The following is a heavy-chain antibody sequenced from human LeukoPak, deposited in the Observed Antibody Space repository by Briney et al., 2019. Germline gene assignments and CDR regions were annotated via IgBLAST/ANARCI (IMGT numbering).Heavy chain of an antibody. CDR1: GGSISSSSSY. Sequence: SETLSLTCTVSGGSISSSSSYWGCIRQPPGKGLEWIASMSYSGTTYYNPSLKSRVTISVDTSRNQFSLKLSSVTAADTAMYYCAREGWFGNGMDVWGQGTTVTVSS. D-gene: IGHD3-10*01. V-gene: IGHV4-39*07. CDR2: MSYSGTT. CDR3: AREGWFGNGMDV. J-gene: IGHJ6*02.